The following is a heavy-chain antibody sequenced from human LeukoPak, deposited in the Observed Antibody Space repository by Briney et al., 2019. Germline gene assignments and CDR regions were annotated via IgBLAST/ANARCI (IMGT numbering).Heavy chain of an antibody. CDR3: AKASGYSYGYYMDV. CDR2: ISGSGGST. J-gene: IGHJ6*03. CDR1: GFTFSSYA. V-gene: IGHV3-23*01. Sequence: GGSLRLSCAASGFTFSSYAMNWVPQAPGKGLEWVSGISGSGGSTLYADSGRGRFPISRDNYKNTLYIQRNTLRAEDTAVYYCAKASGYSYGYYMDVWGKGTTVTVS. D-gene: IGHD5-18*01.